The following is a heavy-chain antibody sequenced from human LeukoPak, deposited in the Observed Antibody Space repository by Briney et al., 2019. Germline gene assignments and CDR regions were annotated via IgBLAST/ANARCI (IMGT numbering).Heavy chain of an antibody. CDR2: ISGSGGST. D-gene: IGHD3-22*01. CDR3: AKRGGYYYDSSGYSIDY. V-gene: IGHV3-23*01. J-gene: IGHJ4*02. Sequence: PGGSLRLSCAASGFTFDDCAMHWVRQAPGKGLEWVSAISGSGGSTYYADSVKGRFTISRDNSKNTLYLQMNSLRAEDTAVYYCAKRGGYYYDSSGYSIDYWGQGTLVTVSS. CDR1: GFTFDDCA.